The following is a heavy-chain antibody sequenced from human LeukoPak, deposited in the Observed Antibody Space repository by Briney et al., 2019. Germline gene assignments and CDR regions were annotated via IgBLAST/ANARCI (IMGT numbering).Heavy chain of an antibody. D-gene: IGHD4-17*01. CDR3: ARGTDYAMNAFDI. CDR1: GFTFSSYW. Sequence: GGSLRLSCAASGFTFSSYWMHWVHQAPGKGLVWVSRINSDGSSTSYADSVKGRFTISRDNAKNTLYLQMNSLRAEDTAVYYCARGTDYAMNAFDIWGQGTMVTVSS. J-gene: IGHJ3*02. V-gene: IGHV3-74*01. CDR2: INSDGSST.